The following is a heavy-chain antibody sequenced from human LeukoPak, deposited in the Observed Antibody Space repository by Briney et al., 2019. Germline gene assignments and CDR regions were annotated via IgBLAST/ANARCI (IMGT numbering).Heavy chain of an antibody. J-gene: IGHJ4*02. CDR2: INPNSGGT. Sequence: ASVKVSCKASGYTFTSYDINWVRQAPGQGLEWMGWINPNSGGTNYAQKFQGRVTMTRDTSISTAYMELSRLRSDDTAVYYCARGMTTRPIDYWGQGTLVTVPS. D-gene: IGHD6-6*01. CDR3: ARGMTTRPIDY. V-gene: IGHV1-2*02. CDR1: GYTFTSYD.